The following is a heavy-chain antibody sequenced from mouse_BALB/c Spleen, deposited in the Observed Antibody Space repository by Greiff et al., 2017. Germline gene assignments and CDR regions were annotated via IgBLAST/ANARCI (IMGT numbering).Heavy chain of an antibody. J-gene: IGHJ2*01. CDR1: GFTFSSYT. CDR3: TRDEWLLDY. CDR2: ISSGGSYT. V-gene: IGHV5-6-4*01. Sequence: EVKLVESGGGLVKPGGSLKLSCAASGFTFSSYTMSWVRQTPEKRLEWVATISSGGSYTYYPDSVKGRFTISRDNAKNTLYLQMSSLKSEDTAMYYCTRDEWLLDYWGQGTTLTVSS. D-gene: IGHD2-3*01.